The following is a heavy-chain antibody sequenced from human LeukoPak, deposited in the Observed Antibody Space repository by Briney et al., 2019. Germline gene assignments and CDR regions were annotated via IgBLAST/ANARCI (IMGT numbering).Heavy chain of an antibody. CDR2: IIPILGIA. J-gene: IGHJ4*02. V-gene: IGHV1-69*02. CDR1: GYTFTSYY. Sequence: SVKVSCKASGYTFTSYYMHWVRQAPGQGLEWMGRIIPILGIANYAQKFQGRVTITADKSTSTAYMELSSLRSEDTAVYYCASTFSTFFDYWGQGTLVTVSS. D-gene: IGHD2/OR15-2a*01. CDR3: ASTFSTFFDY.